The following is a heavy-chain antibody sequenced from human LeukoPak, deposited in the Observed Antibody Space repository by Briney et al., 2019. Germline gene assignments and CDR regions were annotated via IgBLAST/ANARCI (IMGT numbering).Heavy chain of an antibody. CDR3: AKDAEGYCTSPICLPSDY. V-gene: IGHV3-9*01. CDR2: ISWNSGSI. D-gene: IGHD2-2*01. J-gene: IGHJ4*02. Sequence: PGGSLRLSCAASGFTFDDYAMHWVRQAAGKGLEWVSVISWNSGSIGYADSVKGRFTISRDNSKNTLYLQMNSLRAEDTAVYYCAKDAEGYCTSPICLPSDYWGQGTWSPSPQ. CDR1: GFTFDDYA.